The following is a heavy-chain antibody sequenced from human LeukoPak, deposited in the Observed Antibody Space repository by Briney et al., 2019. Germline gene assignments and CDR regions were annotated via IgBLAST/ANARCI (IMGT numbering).Heavy chain of an antibody. V-gene: IGHV3-21*01. D-gene: IGHD6-13*01. J-gene: IGHJ4*02. CDR2: ISSSSSYI. Sequence: GGSLRLSCAASGFAFSSYSMNWVRQAPGKGLERVSSISSSSSYIYYADSVKGRFTISRDNAKNSLYLQMNSLRAEDTAVYYCARGRRIAAAGLYYIDYCGQGSPVTVSS. CDR3: ARGRRIAAAGLYYIDY. CDR1: GFAFSSYS.